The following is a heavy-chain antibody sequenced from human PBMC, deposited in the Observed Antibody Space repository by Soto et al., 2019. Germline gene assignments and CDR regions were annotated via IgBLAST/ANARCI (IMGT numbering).Heavy chain of an antibody. CDR2: IDPSDSQT. D-gene: IGHD2-8*01. J-gene: IGHJ4*02. Sequence: PGESLKISCKGSGYSFAGYWITWVRQKPGKGLEWMGRIDPSDSQTYYSPSFRGHVTISATKSITTVFLQWSSLRASDTAMYYCARQIYVSDIGTNFQYYFDSSGQGTQVSVSS. CDR3: ARQIYVSDIGTNFQYYFDS. CDR1: GYSFAGYW. V-gene: IGHV5-10-1*01.